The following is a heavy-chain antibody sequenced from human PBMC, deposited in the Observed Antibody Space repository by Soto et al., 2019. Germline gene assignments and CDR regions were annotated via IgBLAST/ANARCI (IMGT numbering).Heavy chain of an antibody. J-gene: IGHJ4*01. CDR2: IDYNEITQ. CDR3: ARDFCPVPTCYDL. V-gene: IGHV3-33*01. D-gene: IGHD2-8*01. Sequence: QEQLVESGGGVVQPGRCLRLSCVASGFTFSNYGIHWVLQAPGKGLEWVAGIDYNEITQDYIDSVKGRFTISRDQSKNTLYLQMNSLRAEDTAVYYCARDFCPVPTCYDLWGHGVLVNVAS. CDR1: GFTFSNYG.